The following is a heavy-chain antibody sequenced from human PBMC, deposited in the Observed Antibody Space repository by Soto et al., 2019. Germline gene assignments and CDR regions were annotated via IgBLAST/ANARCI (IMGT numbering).Heavy chain of an antibody. J-gene: IGHJ4*03. CDR2: IDPTNSNI. CDR3: ARLRGVGGGGDY. CDR1: GYRFTSSW. D-gene: IGHD3-10*01. Sequence: GESLKISCAASGYRFTSSWITWVRHIPGKGLEWMATIDPTNSNINYNPSFRGHVTLSVDKSASTAYLEWISLRASDTAIYYCARLRGVGGGGDYWGPGTLVTVSS. V-gene: IGHV5-10-1*01.